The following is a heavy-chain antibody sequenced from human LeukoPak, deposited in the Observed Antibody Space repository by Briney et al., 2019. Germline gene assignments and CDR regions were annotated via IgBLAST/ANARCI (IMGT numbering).Heavy chain of an antibody. V-gene: IGHV4-59*08. J-gene: IGHJ4*02. CDR3: ARHGDSSGYYSNFDY. Sequence: KPSETLSLTCTVSGGSISTYYWSWIRQPPGKGLEWIGSMYYSGGTNYKPSLKSRVTISVDTSKNQFSLKLSSVTAADMAVYYCARHGDSSGYYSNFDYWGQGTLVTVSS. CDR1: GGSISTYY. CDR2: MYYSGGT. D-gene: IGHD3-22*01.